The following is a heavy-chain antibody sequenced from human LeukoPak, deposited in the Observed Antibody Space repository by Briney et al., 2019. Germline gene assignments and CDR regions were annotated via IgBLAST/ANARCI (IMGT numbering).Heavy chain of an antibody. CDR2: IYHTGST. Sequence: GSLRLSCAASGFTFSSYSMSWVRQPPGKGLEWIGEIYHTGSTNYNPSLKSRVTISVDKSKNRFSLNLKSVTAADTAVYYCASGGNYCWFHWGQGTLVTVSS. CDR1: GFTFSSYSM. D-gene: IGHD4/OR15-4a*01. V-gene: IGHV4-4*02. J-gene: IGHJ4*02. CDR3: ASGGNYCWFH.